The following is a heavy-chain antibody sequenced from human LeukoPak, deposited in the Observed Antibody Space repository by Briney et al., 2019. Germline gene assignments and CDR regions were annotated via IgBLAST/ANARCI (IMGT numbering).Heavy chain of an antibody. Sequence: ASVKVSCKASGYTFTSYDINWVRQATGQGLEWMGWMNPNSGNTGYAQKFQGRVTMTRDTSTSTVYMELSSLRSEDTAVYYCARGVDFAYYYYMDVWGKGTTVTISS. CDR3: ARGVDFAYYYYMDV. CDR2: MNPNSGNT. J-gene: IGHJ6*03. V-gene: IGHV1-8*02. D-gene: IGHD3-9*01. CDR1: GYTFTSYD.